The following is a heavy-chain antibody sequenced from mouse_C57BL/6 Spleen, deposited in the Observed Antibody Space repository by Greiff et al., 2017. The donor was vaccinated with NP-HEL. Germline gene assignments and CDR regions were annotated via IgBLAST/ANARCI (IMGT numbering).Heavy chain of an antibody. CDR3: ARSSHYYGSSYWFAY. CDR2: INPNNGGT. Sequence: EVQLQQSGPELVKPGASVKISCKASGYTFTDYYMNWVKQSHGKSLEWIGDINPNNGGTSYNQKFKGKATLTVDKSSSTAYMELRSLTSADSAVYYCARSSHYYGSSYWFAYWGQGTLVTVSA. D-gene: IGHD1-1*01. J-gene: IGHJ3*01. V-gene: IGHV1-26*01. CDR1: GYTFTDYY.